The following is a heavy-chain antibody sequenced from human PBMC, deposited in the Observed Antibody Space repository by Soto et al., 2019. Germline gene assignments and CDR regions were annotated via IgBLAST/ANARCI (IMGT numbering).Heavy chain of an antibody. D-gene: IGHD2-2*01. J-gene: IGHJ2*01. Sequence: QEQLVQSGAEVKKPGASLKVSCKASGYTFTDYYIHWVRQAPGQGLEWVGWINPDSGGTNLAQRFQGRVTMTSDTSNNTAYMELSSLRSDDTAVYYCAIRTGQLAIISEFDGDWFFEVWGRGTLVTVSS. V-gene: IGHV1-2*02. CDR2: INPDSGGT. CDR3: AIRTGQLAIISEFDGDWFFEV. CDR1: GYTFTDYY.